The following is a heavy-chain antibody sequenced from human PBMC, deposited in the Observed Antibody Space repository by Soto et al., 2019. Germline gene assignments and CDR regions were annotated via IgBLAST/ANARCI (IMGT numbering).Heavy chain of an antibody. V-gene: IGHV1-8*01. Sequence: ASVKVSCKASGYTFTSYDINWVRQATGQGLEWMGWMNPNSGNTGYAQKFQGRVTMTRNTSISTAYMELSSLRSEDTAVYYCARGRLSTIFGVGIALGYYAVDVWGRGTTVTVSS. D-gene: IGHD3-3*01. CDR2: MNPNSGNT. CDR3: ARGRLSTIFGVGIALGYYAVDV. CDR1: GYTFTSYD. J-gene: IGHJ6*04.